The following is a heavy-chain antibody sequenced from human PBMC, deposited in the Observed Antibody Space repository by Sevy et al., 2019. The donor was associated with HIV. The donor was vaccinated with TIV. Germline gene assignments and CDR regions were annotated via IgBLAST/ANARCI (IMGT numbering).Heavy chain of an antibody. V-gene: IGHV6-1*01. CDR1: GDSVSSNSAA. Sequence: SQTISLTCAISGDSVSSNSAAWNWIRQSPSRGLEWLGRTYYRSKWCNDYAVSVKSRITINPDTSKNQFSLQLNSVTPEDTAVYYSAGQGDYYDSTRYYYGDAFDIWGQGTMVTVSS. CDR2: TYYRSKWCN. D-gene: IGHD3-22*01. J-gene: IGHJ3*02. CDR3: AGQGDYYDSTRYYYGDAFDI.